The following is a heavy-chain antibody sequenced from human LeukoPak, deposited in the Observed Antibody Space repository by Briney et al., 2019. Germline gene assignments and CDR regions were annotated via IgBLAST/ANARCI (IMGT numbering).Heavy chain of an antibody. CDR3: ARGQILTGYVFDY. Sequence: ASVKVSCKASGYTFTGYYMHWVRQAPGQGLEWMGWINPNSGGTNYAQKFQGRVTMTRDTSISTAYMELSRLRSDDTAVYYCARGQILTGYVFDYWGQGTLVTVSS. CDR1: GYTFTGYY. D-gene: IGHD3-9*01. V-gene: IGHV1-2*02. J-gene: IGHJ4*02. CDR2: INPNSGGT.